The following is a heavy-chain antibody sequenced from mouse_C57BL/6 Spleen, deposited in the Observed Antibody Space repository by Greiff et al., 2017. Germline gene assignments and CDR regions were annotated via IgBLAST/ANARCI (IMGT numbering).Heavy chain of an antibody. Sequence: EVQLQQSGPGLVKPSQSLSLTCSVTGYSITSGYYWNWIRQFPGNKLEWMGYISYDGSNNYNPSLKNRISITRDTSKNQFFLKLNSVTTEDTATYYCARVAQAFYYAMDYWGQGTSVTVSS. CDR2: ISYDGSN. CDR3: ARVAQAFYYAMDY. V-gene: IGHV3-6*01. J-gene: IGHJ4*01. CDR1: GYSITSGYY. D-gene: IGHD3-2*02.